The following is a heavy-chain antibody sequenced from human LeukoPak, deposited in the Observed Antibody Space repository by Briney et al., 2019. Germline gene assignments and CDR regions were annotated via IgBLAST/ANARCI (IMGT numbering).Heavy chain of an antibody. Sequence: SETLSLTCAVYGGSFSGYYWGWIRQPPGKGLEWIGEINHSGSTNYNPSLKSRVTISVDTSKNQFSLKLSSVTAADTAVYYCARGYSSGWYGYYFDYWGQGTLVTVSS. CDR3: ARGYSSGWYGYYFDY. D-gene: IGHD6-19*01. J-gene: IGHJ4*02. V-gene: IGHV4-34*01. CDR1: GGSFSGYY. CDR2: INHSGST.